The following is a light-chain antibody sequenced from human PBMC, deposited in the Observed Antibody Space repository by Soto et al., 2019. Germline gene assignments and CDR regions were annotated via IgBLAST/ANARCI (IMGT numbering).Light chain of an antibody. CDR1: SSNIGAGYD. Sequence: QSGLTQTPSVSGAPGQSVTISCTGSSSNIGAGYDVHWYQQLPGTAPKLLIYGNNNRPSGVPGRFSGSKSGTSASLDITGLQAEDEAEYYCQSYYSSLSTSGWVFGGGTNVTVL. V-gene: IGLV1-40*01. CDR3: QSYYSSLSTSGWV. J-gene: IGLJ3*02. CDR2: GNN.